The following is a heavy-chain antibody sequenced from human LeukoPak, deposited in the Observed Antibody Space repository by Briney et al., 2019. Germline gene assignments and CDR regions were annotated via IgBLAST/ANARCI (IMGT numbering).Heavy chain of an antibody. CDR3: AITPSHFDY. Sequence: SGGSLRLSCAASGFTFSSYGMHWVRQAPGKGLEWVAVISYDGNNKYYADSVKGRFTISRDNSKNTLSLQMNSLRAEDTAVYYRAITPSHFDYWGQGTLVTVSS. J-gene: IGHJ4*02. V-gene: IGHV3-30*03. CDR1: GFTFSSYG. D-gene: IGHD2-2*01. CDR2: ISYDGNNK.